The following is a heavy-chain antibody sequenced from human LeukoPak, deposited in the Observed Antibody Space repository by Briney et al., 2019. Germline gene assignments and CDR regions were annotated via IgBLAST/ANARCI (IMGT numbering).Heavy chain of an antibody. J-gene: IGHJ4*02. D-gene: IGHD3-22*01. V-gene: IGHV5-51*01. CDR2: IYPRVSDT. Sequence: GESLKISWKGSGKRFTSYWIGWVGQVPGKGLEWMGIIYPRVSDTRYTPSFQCQVTISADQSISTAYLQWSSLKASDTAMYYCARNYDSSGYYFDYWGQGTLVTVSS. CDR3: ARNYDSSGYYFDY. CDR1: GKRFTSYW.